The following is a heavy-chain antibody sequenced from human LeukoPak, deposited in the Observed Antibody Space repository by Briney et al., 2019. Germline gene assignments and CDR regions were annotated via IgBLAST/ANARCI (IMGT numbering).Heavy chain of an antibody. Sequence: GGSLRLSCTASGFSFSGHWMHWARQLPGKGLVWVSRISPTGSTTSYADSVKGRFTVSRDDAKNTLYLQVNNLRAEDTAVYYCARGPNSNWSGLDFWGQGTLLTVSS. D-gene: IGHD6-6*01. V-gene: IGHV3-74*01. CDR3: ARGPNSNWSGLDF. J-gene: IGHJ4*02. CDR2: ISPTGSTT. CDR1: GFSFSGHW.